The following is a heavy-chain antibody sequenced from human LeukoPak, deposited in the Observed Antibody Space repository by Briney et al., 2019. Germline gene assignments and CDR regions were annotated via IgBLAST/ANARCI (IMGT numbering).Heavy chain of an antibody. Sequence: ASVKVSCKASGYTFTSYGISWVRQAPGQGLEWMGWISAYNGNTNYAQKLQGRVTMTTDTSTSTAYMELRSLRSDDTAVYYCARGVAGLVRGDAFYIWGQGTMVTVSS. V-gene: IGHV1-18*04. CDR2: ISAYNGNT. D-gene: IGHD3-10*01. CDR3: ARGVAGLVRGDAFYI. J-gene: IGHJ3*02. CDR1: GYTFTSYG.